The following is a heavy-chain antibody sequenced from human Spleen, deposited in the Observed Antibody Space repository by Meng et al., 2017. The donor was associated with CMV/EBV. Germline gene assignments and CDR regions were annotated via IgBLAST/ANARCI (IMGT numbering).Heavy chain of an antibody. CDR1: GGSISSYY. D-gene: IGHD5-18*01. Sequence: SETLSLTCTVSGGSISSYYWSWIRQSPGKGLEWIGYINYSGSTFYSPCLKSRVTISVDTSKNQFSLELRSVTAADTAVYSCARNVKGGNSYGYIDYWGQGTLVTVSS. V-gene: IGHV4-59*01. CDR2: INYSGST. CDR3: ARNVKGGNSYGYIDY. J-gene: IGHJ4*02.